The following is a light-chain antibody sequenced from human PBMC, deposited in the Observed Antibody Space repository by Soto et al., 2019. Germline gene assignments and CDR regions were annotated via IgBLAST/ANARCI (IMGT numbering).Light chain of an antibody. J-gene: IGLJ2*01. CDR3: CSYAGSYTRV. V-gene: IGLV2-11*01. Sequence: QSALTQPRSVPGSPGQSVTISCTGTSSDVGGYNYVSWYQQHPGKAPKLMIYDVSKRPSGVPDRFSGSKSGNTASLTISGLQAEDEADYYCCSYAGSYTRVFGGGTKLTVL. CDR1: SSDVGGYNY. CDR2: DVS.